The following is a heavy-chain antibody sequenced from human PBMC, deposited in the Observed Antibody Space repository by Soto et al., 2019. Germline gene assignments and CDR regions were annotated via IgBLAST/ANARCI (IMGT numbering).Heavy chain of an antibody. J-gene: IGHJ4*02. V-gene: IGHV6-1*01. D-gene: IGHD3-22*01. Sequence: SHTLSLTCAISGYSVSSNNAAWYCISQSPSRGLEWLGRTYYRSKWHSGYAVSVRSRISISPDTSKNRFSLQLNSVTPDDTAVYYCARSGPGGYIDYWGRGTVVTVSS. CDR2: TYYRSKWHS. CDR3: ARSGPGGYIDY. CDR1: GYSVSSNNAA.